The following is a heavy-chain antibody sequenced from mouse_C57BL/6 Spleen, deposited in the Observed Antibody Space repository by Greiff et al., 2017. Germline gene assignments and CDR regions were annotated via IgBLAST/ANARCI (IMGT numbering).Heavy chain of an antibody. V-gene: IGHV1-64*01. J-gene: IGHJ2*01. CDR3: ERCASDY. Sequence: VQLQQPGAELVKPGASVKLSCKASGYTFNSYWLHWVKQRPGQGLEWIGMIHPESGSPDYTEKFKGKAQLTVDKSSSTAYLPLSSLTSEDSAVYDCERCASDYWGQGTTLTVSS. CDR1: GYTFNSYW. CDR2: IHPESGSP. D-gene: IGHD6-1*01.